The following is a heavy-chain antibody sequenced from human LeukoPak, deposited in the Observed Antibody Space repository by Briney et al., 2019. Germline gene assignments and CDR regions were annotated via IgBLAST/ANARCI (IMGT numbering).Heavy chain of an antibody. Sequence: ASVKVSCKTSGYTFAHYGITWVRQAPGQPLECMGWISGYDGDTNYVQKFKGRLTMTTDTATATVYMELKSLRFDDTAFYYCARDRQDLLTGSDHDHWGQGTLVTVSS. V-gene: IGHV1-18*01. CDR2: ISGYDGDT. CDR3: ARDRQDLLTGSDHDH. CDR1: GYTFAHYG. J-gene: IGHJ5*02. D-gene: IGHD3-9*01.